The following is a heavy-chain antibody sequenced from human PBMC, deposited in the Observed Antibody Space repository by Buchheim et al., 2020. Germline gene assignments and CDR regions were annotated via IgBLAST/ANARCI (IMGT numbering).Heavy chain of an antibody. CDR1: GFTFMDYS. CDR2: ISSRTYT. Sequence: QVHLVESGGGLVKPGGSLTLSCTASGFTFMDYSMTWICQAPGKGLELISYISSRTYTTYADSVKGRFTISRDNAKNSLFLQMNSLRAEDSALYFCAREISSGFSGSWFDVWGQGT. CDR3: AREISSGFSGSWFDV. J-gene: IGHJ5*02. D-gene: IGHD3-22*01. V-gene: IGHV3-11*05.